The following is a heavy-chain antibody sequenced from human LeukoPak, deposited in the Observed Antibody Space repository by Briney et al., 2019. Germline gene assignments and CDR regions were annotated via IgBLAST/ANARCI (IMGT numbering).Heavy chain of an antibody. J-gene: IGHJ4*02. V-gene: IGHV3-21*01. CDR3: ARDWIQLWLLDS. D-gene: IGHD5-18*01. CDR2: ISSSSSYI. CDR1: GFTFSSYS. Sequence: GGSPRLSCAASGFTFSSYSMNWVRQAPGKGLEWVSSISSSSSYIYYADSVKGRFTISRDNAKNSLYLQMNSLRAEDTAVYYCARDWIQLWLLDSWGQGTLVTVSS.